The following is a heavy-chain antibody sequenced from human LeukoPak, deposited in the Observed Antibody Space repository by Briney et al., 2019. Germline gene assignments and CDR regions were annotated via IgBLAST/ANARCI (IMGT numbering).Heavy chain of an antibody. CDR1: GDSISSSSYY. Sequence: SETLSLTCTVSGDSISSSSYYWGWIRQPPGKGLEWIGSIYYSGSTYYNPSLKSRVTISVDTSKNQFSLKLSSMTAADAAVYYCARQDYYGSGSPTIFDYWGQGTLVTVSS. D-gene: IGHD3-10*01. V-gene: IGHV4-39*01. CDR3: ARQDYYGSGSPTIFDY. J-gene: IGHJ4*02. CDR2: IYYSGST.